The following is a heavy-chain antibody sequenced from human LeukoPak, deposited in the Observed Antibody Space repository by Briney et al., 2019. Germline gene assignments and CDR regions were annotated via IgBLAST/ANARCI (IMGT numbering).Heavy chain of an antibody. CDR3: AKDPHCGGGSCYSTFDY. CDR2: ISGSGGST. Sequence: GGSLRLSCAASGITFGSNWMHWVRKAPGKGLEWVSAISGSGGSTYYADSVKGRFTISRDNSKNTLYLQMNSPRAEDTAVYYCAKDPHCGGGSCYSTFDYWGQGTLVTVSS. D-gene: IGHD2-15*01. CDR1: GITFGSNW. J-gene: IGHJ4*02. V-gene: IGHV3-23*01.